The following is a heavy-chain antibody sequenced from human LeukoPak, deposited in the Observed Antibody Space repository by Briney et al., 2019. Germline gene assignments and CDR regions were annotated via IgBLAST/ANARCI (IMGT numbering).Heavy chain of an antibody. Sequence: GGSLRLSCAASGFTXXSYGMHWVRQAXXXXLXWVAVXWYDGSNKYYADSVKGRFTISRDNSKNTLYLQMNSLRAEDTAVYYCARDDSYSSSWYDSFDYWGQGTLVAVSS. V-gene: IGHV3-33*01. J-gene: IGHJ4*02. CDR2: XWYDGSNK. CDR3: ARDDSYSSSWYDSFDY. CDR1: GFTXXSYG. D-gene: IGHD6-13*01.